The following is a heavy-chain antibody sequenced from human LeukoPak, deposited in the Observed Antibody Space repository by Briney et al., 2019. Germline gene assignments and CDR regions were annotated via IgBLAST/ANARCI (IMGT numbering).Heavy chain of an antibody. V-gene: IGHV3-21*01. CDR2: ISGNSFHI. CDR1: GFSFSDYS. CDR3: ASGTIVGARGADN. Sequence: GGSLRLSCAASGFSFSDYSMTWVRQAPGKALEWVSSISGNSFHIFYADSVKGRFTISRDNAYKSLYLQLNSLRAEDTAVYYCASGTIVGARGADNWGLGTLVTVSS. J-gene: IGHJ4*02. D-gene: IGHD1-26*01.